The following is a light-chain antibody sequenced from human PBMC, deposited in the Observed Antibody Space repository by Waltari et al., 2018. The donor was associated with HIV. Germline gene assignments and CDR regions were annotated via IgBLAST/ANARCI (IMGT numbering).Light chain of an antibody. Sequence: QSALTQPPSASGSPGQRVTISCSGGTSNIAPNYVFWYQQFPGTAPRLLIYRNNQRPPGVPDRFSCSKSGTSASLVISGLRSEDAGDDYCATWDANLRGPVCGGGTRVTVL. CDR2: RNN. CDR3: ATWDANLRGPV. J-gene: IGLJ3*02. V-gene: IGLV1-47*01. CDR1: TSNIAPNY.